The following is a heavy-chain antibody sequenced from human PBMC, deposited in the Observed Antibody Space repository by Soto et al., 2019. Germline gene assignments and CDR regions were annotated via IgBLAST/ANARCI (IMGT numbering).Heavy chain of an antibody. CDR3: ARDRVDCSGGNCWRSVEDT. V-gene: IGHV1-46*01. CDR1: GYTFTSYY. CDR2: IDPSGGGT. J-gene: IGHJ5*02. D-gene: IGHD2-15*01. Sequence: QVQLVQSGAEVKKPGASVKVSCKASGYTFTSYYMHWVRQAPGQGLEWMGIIDPSGGGTSYAQKFQGRLTMPRDTSTSTVSMELSSLRSEDTAVYYCARDRVDCSGGNCWRSVEDTWGQGTLVTVSS.